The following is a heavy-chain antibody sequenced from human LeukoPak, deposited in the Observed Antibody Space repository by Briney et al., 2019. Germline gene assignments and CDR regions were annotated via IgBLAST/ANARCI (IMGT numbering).Heavy chain of an antibody. CDR3: ARFSQYYDSPTHYFDY. CDR2: VYTSGST. D-gene: IGHD2/OR15-2a*01. V-gene: IGHV4-4*07. CDR1: GGSISSYY. J-gene: IGHJ4*02. Sequence: PSETLSLTCTVSGGSISSYYWSWIRQPAGKGLEWIGRVYTSGSTNYNPSLKSRVTMSVDTSKNQFSLKLSSVTAADTAVYYCARFSQYYDSPTHYFDYWGQGILVTVSS.